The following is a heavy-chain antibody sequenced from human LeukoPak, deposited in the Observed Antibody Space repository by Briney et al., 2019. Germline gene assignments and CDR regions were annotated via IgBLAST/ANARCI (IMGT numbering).Heavy chain of an antibody. J-gene: IGHJ5*02. V-gene: IGHV3-48*03. D-gene: IGHD3-16*01. CDR3: ARDVGDMPGAGPMNWFDP. Sequence: GGSLRLSCAASGFTFSSYEMNWVRQAPGKGLEWVSYISSSGSTIYYADSVKGRLTISRDNAKNSLYLQTNSLRAEDTAVYYCARDVGDMPGAGPMNWFDPWGQGTLVTVSS. CDR2: ISSSGSTI. CDR1: GFTFSSYE.